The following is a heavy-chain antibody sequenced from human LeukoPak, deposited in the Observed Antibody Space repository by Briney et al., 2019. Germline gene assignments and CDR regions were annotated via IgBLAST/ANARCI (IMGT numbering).Heavy chain of an antibody. J-gene: IGHJ1*01. CDR1: GXTFSNYE. CDR3: AKDRASATYEYFQY. CDR2: ISSSGITM. V-gene: IGHV3-48*03. Sequence: GGSLRLSCAASGXTFSNYEMSWVRQAPGKGLEWVSNISSSGITMFYADSVKGRFTISRDNAKKSVYLQMNSLRGDDTAVYYCAKDRASATYEYFQYWGQGTQVTVSS. D-gene: IGHD3-10*01.